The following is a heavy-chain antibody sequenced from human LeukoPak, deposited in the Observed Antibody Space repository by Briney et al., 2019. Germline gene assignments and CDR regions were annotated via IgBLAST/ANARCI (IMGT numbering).Heavy chain of an antibody. J-gene: IGHJ4*02. CDR2: ISDVSSTI. D-gene: IGHD3-16*01. CDR1: GFTFSSYS. CDR3: ARPTTFGGLGY. V-gene: IGHV3-48*04. Sequence: AGGSLRLSCAVSGFTFSSYSMNWVRQAPGKGLEWISYISDVSSTIYYADSVKGRFTISRDNAKNSLYLQMNCLRAEDTAVYYCARPTTFGGLGYWGQGTLVTVSS.